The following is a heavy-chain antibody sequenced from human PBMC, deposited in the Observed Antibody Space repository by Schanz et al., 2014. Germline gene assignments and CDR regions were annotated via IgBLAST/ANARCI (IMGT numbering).Heavy chain of an antibody. D-gene: IGHD6-19*01. V-gene: IGHV1-46*02. CDR3: SRLWGIAVGQSSSDTFDI. Sequence: QVQLVQSGAEVKKPGASVRISCKASGYTFNNYYMHWVRQAPGQGLEWLGVIDPSTAGTSYAQKFQGRVAVTRDTSTNTVYMELRSLRSEDTAVYYCSRLWGIAVGQSSSDTFDIWGQGTMVTVSS. CDR2: IDPSTAGT. J-gene: IGHJ3*02. CDR1: GYTFNNYY.